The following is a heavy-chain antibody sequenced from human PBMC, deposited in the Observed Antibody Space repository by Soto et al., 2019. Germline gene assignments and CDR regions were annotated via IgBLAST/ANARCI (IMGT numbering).Heavy chain of an antibody. CDR1: GLIFSDVW. J-gene: IGHJ4*02. CDR2: IKTKPDDGTI. Sequence: GGSLGLSCAASGLIFSDVWRTWVGQAPGKGLEWVGRIKTKPDDGTIDYAAPVRGRFTISRDDSKNTLYLQMTSLTPDDPGVYYCTTSNLGVDFWGPGTLVTVSS. CDR3: TTSNLGVDF. D-gene: IGHD1-1*01. V-gene: IGHV3-15*01.